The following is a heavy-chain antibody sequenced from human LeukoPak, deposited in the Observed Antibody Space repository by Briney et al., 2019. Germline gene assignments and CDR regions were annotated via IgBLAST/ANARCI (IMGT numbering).Heavy chain of an antibody. Sequence: GGSLRLSCVVSGFRSSDYYMSWIRQTPGKGLEFISYISGSGDAIYYADSVKGRFTISRDNAKNSPYLQLDSLSAEDTAVYYCASLYDSTGFCFDYWGQGALVTVSS. V-gene: IGHV3-11*01. CDR3: ASLYDSTGFCFDY. D-gene: IGHD3-22*01. CDR1: GFRSSDYY. CDR2: ISGSGDAI. J-gene: IGHJ4*02.